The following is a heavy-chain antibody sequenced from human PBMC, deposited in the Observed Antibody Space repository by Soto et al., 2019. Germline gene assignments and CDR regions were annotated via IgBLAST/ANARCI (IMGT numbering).Heavy chain of an antibody. V-gene: IGHV4-30-4*01. Sequence: SETLSLTCTVSGGSISSGDYYWSWIRQPPGKGLEWIGYIYYSGSTYYNPSLKSRITISVDTSKNQFSLKLSSVTAADTAVYYCARGRFLEWFLSGDYGMDVWGQGTTVTVSS. CDR2: IYYSGST. J-gene: IGHJ6*02. CDR1: GGSISSGDYY. CDR3: ARGRFLEWFLSGDYGMDV. D-gene: IGHD3-3*01.